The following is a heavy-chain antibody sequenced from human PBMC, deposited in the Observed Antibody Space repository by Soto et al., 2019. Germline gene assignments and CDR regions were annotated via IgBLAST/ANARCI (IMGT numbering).Heavy chain of an antibody. CDR1: GFTFSSYW. CDR3: ARGSPADGWLRDY. CDR2: IKQDGSEK. D-gene: IGHD5-12*01. Sequence: GGSLRLSCAASGFTFSSYWMSWVRQAPGKGLEWVANIKQDGSEKYYVDSVKGRFTISRDNAKNSLYLQMNSLRAEDTAVYYCARGSPADGWLRDYWGQGTLVTVSS. J-gene: IGHJ4*02. V-gene: IGHV3-7*01.